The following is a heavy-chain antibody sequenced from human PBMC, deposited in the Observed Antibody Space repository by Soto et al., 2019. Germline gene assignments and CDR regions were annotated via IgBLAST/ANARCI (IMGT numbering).Heavy chain of an antibody. V-gene: IGHV3-23*01. CDR2: LSGSGGST. D-gene: IGHD5-12*01. Sequence: PGGSLRLSCAHSGFTFSNYAMSWVRQAPGKGLEWVSGLSGSGGSTYYADSVKGRFTVSRDNSKNTLFLQMNSLRAEDTAVYYCAKVVLLTSGYDYWDRYYFDYWGQGTLVTVSS. CDR1: GFTFSNYA. CDR3: AKVVLLTSGYDYWDRYYFDY. J-gene: IGHJ4*02.